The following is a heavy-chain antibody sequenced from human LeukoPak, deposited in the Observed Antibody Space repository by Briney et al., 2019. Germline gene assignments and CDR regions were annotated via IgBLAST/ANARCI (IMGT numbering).Heavy chain of an antibody. D-gene: IGHD3-10*01. CDR1: GFTFSSYS. J-gene: IGHJ5*01. V-gene: IGHV3-21*01. CDR2: ISSSSTYI. CDR3: ARDFPSRFGEGFDF. Sequence: GGSLRLSCAASGFTFSSYSMNWVRQAPGKGLEWVSSISSSSTYIFYADSVKGRFSISRDDAKNSLYLQMNSLRAEDTAVYYCARDFPSRFGEGFDFWGQGTLVTVSS.